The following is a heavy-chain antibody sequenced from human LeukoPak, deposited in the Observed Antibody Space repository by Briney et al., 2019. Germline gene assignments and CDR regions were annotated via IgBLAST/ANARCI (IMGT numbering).Heavy chain of an antibody. J-gene: IGHJ4*02. V-gene: IGHV4-61*02. CDR1: GGSISSGNYY. Sequence: PSETLSLTCIVSGGSISSGNYYWSWIRRPAGKGLEWIGRVYSGGSTNYNPSLKSRVTISVDTSKNQFSLRLSSVTAADTAVYYCAREWWTQMTTVTLFDYWGQGTLVTVAS. D-gene: IGHD4-17*01. CDR2: VYSGGST. CDR3: AREWWTQMTTVTLFDY.